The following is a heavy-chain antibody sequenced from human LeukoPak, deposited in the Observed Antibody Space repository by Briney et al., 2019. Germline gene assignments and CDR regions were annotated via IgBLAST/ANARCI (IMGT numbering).Heavy chain of an antibody. CDR1: GGSINSYY. Sequence: SETLSLTCTVSGGSINSYYWSWIRQPPGKGLEWIGYIHHSGGITYYNPSLKSRVTISLDTSKNQFSLSLTSVTAADTAVYYCARAYYYGSGSYGLDYWGQGTLVTVSS. CDR3: ARAYYYGSGSYGLDY. J-gene: IGHJ4*02. CDR2: IHHSGGIT. D-gene: IGHD3-10*01. V-gene: IGHV4-59*08.